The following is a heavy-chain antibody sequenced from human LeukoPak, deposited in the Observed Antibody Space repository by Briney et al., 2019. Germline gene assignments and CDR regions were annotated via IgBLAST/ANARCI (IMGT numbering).Heavy chain of an antibody. Sequence: PSETLSLTCAVYGGSFSGYYWSWIRQPPGKGLEWIGEINHSGSTNYNPSLKSRVTISVDTSKNQFSLKLSSVTAADTAVYYCASQTTPATKREYSQHWGQGTLVTVSS. V-gene: IGHV4-34*01. J-gene: IGHJ1*01. CDR3: ASQTTPATKREYSQH. D-gene: IGHD1-14*01. CDR2: INHSGST. CDR1: GGSFSGYY.